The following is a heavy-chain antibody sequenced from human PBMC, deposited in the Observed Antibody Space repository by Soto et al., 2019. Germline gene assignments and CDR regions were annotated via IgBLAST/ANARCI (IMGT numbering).Heavy chain of an antibody. Sequence: GGSLRLSCAASGYTLADYTMDWVRQDPGKALEGVSLISWDGGSTYYADSVKGRFTISRDNSKNSLYLQMNSLRTEDTALYYCAKAIGYDSTEDAFDIWGQGTMVTVSS. D-gene: IGHD3-22*01. V-gene: IGHV3-43*01. CDR2: ISWDGGST. CDR3: AKAIGYDSTEDAFDI. J-gene: IGHJ3*02. CDR1: GYTLADYT.